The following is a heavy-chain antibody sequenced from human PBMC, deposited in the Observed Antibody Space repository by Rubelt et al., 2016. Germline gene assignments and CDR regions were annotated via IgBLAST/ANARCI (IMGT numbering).Heavy chain of an antibody. J-gene: IGHJ4*02. CDR3: ASRGIAVAGTAHY. Sequence: WVRQAPGKGLEWVSSISSSSSYIYYADSVKGRFTTSRDNAKNSLYLQMSSLRAEDTAVYYCASRGIAVAGTAHYWGQGTLVTVSS. CDR2: ISSSSSYI. D-gene: IGHD6-19*01. V-gene: IGHV3-21*01.